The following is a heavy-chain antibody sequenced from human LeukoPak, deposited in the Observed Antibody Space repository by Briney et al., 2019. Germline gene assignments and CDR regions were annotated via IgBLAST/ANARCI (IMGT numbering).Heavy chain of an antibody. CDR3: AKDPYKEAAAGTSPGY. J-gene: IGHJ4*02. V-gene: IGHV3-30*02. CDR2: IRYDGSNK. Sequence: GGSLRLSCAASGFTFSSYGMHWVRQAPGKGLEWVAFIRYDGSNKYYADSVKGRFTISRDNSKNTLYLQMNSLRAEDTAVYYCAKDPYKEAAAGTSPGYWGQGTLVTVSS. D-gene: IGHD6-13*01. CDR1: GFTFSSYG.